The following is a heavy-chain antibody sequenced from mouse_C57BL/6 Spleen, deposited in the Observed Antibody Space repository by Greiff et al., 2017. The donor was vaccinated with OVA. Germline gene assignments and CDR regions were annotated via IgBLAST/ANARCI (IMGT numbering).Heavy chain of an antibody. J-gene: IGHJ3*01. CDR2: INPNNGGT. CDR3: ARGGSWFAY. V-gene: IGHV1-26*01. Sequence: VQLQQSGPELVKPGASVKISCKASGYTFTDYYMNWVKQSHGKSLEWIGDINPNNGGTSYNQKFKGKATLTVDKSSSTAYMELRSLTSGDSAVYYCARGGSWFAYWGQGTLVTVSA. CDR1: GYTFTDYY.